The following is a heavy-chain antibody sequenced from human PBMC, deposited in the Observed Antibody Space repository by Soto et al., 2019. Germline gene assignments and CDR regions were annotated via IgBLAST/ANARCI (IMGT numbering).Heavy chain of an antibody. CDR1: GSTFTSYA. V-gene: IGHV1-3*01. Sequence: ASVKVSCKASGSTFTSYAMHWVRQAPGQRLERMGWINAGNGNTKYSQKFQGRVTITRDTSASTAYMELSSLRSEDTAVYYCARLDDFWSGYPTNYYYYGMDVWRQGTTVSVSS. J-gene: IGHJ6*02. CDR3: ARLDDFWSGYPTNYYYYGMDV. D-gene: IGHD3-3*01. CDR2: INAGNGNT.